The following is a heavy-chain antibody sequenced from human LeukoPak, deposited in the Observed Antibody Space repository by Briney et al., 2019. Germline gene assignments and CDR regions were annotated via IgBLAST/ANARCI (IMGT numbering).Heavy chain of an antibody. D-gene: IGHD1-26*01. CDR1: GYSFTSYW. Sequence: GESLKISCKGSGYSFTSYWIGWVRQMPGKGLEWMGIIYPGDSDTRYSPSFQGQVTISADKSISTAYLQWSSLKASDTAIYYCARRLVGTTLGHTFDIWGQGTMVTVSS. CDR2: IYPGDSDT. J-gene: IGHJ3*02. CDR3: ARRLVGTTLGHTFDI. V-gene: IGHV5-51*01.